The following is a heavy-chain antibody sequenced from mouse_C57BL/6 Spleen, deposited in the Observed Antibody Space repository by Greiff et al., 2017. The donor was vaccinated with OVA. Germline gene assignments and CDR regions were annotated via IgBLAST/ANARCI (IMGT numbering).Heavy chain of an antibody. Sequence: VQLVESGPGLVAPSQSLSITCTVSGFSLTSYGVHWVRQPPGKGLEWLVVIWSDGSTTYNSALKSRLSISKDNSKSQVFLKMNSLQTDDTAMYYCARHPPYSYYYAMDYWGQGTSVTVSS. CDR3: ARHPPYSYYYAMDY. D-gene: IGHD2-12*01. CDR1: GFSLTSYG. CDR2: IWSDGST. V-gene: IGHV2-6-1*01. J-gene: IGHJ4*01.